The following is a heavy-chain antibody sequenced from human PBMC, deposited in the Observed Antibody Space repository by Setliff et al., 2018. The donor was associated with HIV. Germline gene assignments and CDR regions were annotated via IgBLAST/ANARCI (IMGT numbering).Heavy chain of an antibody. D-gene: IGHD2-2*01. CDR1: GYTFTSYD. J-gene: IGHJ3*02. CDR2: MMPSSGNT. Sequence: ASVKVSCKASGYTFTSYDINWVRQATGQGREWMGWMMPSSGNTGYAQKFQGRLTMTRNTSISTAYMELSGLISEDAAVYYCARAGGVYCISSSCYSPVDAFDIWGQGTMVTVSS. V-gene: IGHV1-8*02. CDR3: ARAGGVYCISSSCYSPVDAFDI.